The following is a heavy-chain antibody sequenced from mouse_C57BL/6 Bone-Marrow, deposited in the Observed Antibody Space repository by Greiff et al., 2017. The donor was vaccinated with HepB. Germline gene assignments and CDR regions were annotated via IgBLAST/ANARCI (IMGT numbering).Heavy chain of an antibody. Sequence: QVQLKQPGAELVMPGASVKLSCKASGYTFTSYWMHWVKQRPGQGLEWIGEIDPSDSYTNYNQKFKGKSTLTVDKSSSTAYMQLSSLTSEDSAVYYCARGTYYGSSYYFDYWGQGTTLTVSS. J-gene: IGHJ2*01. CDR3: ARGTYYGSSYYFDY. CDR2: IDPSDSYT. D-gene: IGHD1-1*01. CDR1: GYTFTSYW. V-gene: IGHV1-69*01.